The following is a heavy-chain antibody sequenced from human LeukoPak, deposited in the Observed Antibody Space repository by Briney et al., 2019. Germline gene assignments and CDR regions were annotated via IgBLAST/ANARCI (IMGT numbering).Heavy chain of an antibody. D-gene: IGHD3-22*01. V-gene: IGHV3-9*01. J-gene: IGHJ5*02. CDR1: GFTFDDYA. CDR2: ISWNSGSI. CDR3: AKDIGFDYYDSSGPNWFDP. Sequence: GGSLRLSCAASGFTFDDYAMHWVRQAPGEGLEWVSGISWNSGSIGYADSVKGRFTISRDNAKNSLYLQMNSLRAEDTALYYCAKDIGFDYYDSSGPNWFDPWGQGTLVTVSS.